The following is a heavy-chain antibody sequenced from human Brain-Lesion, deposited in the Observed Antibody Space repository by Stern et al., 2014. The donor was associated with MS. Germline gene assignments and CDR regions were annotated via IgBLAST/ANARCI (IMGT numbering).Heavy chain of an antibody. CDR1: GGSISSGGYY. CDR3: ARGRVVPGFQYYATDV. CDR2: IFNRGST. D-gene: IGHD2-2*01. Sequence: QVQLVESGPGLVKPSQTLSLSCTVSGGSISSGGYYWSWIRQPAGKGLEWIGRIFNRGSTSYNPPLKSRVPNTINTANNQFSPGLTPMTAADTAVYYCARGRVVPGFQYYATDVWGQGTTVIVSS. J-gene: IGHJ6*02. V-gene: IGHV4-61*02.